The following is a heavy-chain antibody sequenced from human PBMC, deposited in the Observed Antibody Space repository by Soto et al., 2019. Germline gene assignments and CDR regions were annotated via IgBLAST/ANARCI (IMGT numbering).Heavy chain of an antibody. J-gene: IGHJ4*02. Sequence: SETLSLTCTVSGGSISSYYWIWIRQPPGKGLEWIGYIYYSGSTNYNPSLKSRVTISVDTSKNQFSLKLTSVTAADTAVFYCARVGRGAAAGFDSWGQGTLVTVSS. CDR2: IYYSGST. V-gene: IGHV4-59*01. D-gene: IGHD6-13*01. CDR3: ARVGRGAAAGFDS. CDR1: GGSISSYY.